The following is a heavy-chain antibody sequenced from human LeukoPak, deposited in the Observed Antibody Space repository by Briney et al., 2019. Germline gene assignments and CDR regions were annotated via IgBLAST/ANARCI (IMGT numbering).Heavy chain of an antibody. D-gene: IGHD3-16*01. CDR3: AKRGGVGSAYPGDY. J-gene: IGHJ4*02. CDR1: GFTFSSYA. CDR2: ISASGDNT. Sequence: GGSLRLSCAASGFTFSSYAMTWVRQAPGQGLEWVSAISASGDNTYYADSVKSRFTISRDNSKNTLYLQMNSLRAEDTALYYCAKRGGVGSAYPGDYWGQGTLVTGSS. V-gene: IGHV3-23*01.